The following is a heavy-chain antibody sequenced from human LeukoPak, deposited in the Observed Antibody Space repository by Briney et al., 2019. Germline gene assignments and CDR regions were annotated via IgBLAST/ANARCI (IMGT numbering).Heavy chain of an antibody. CDR2: ISAYNGNT. CDR3: ARVSYNWNYYYYYMDV. CDR1: GYTFTSYG. V-gene: IGHV1-18*01. D-gene: IGHD1-20*01. J-gene: IGHJ6*03. Sequence: ASVKVSCKASGYTFTSYGISWVRQAPGQGPEWMGWISAYNGNTNYAQKLQGRVTMTTDTSTSTAYMELRSLRSDDTAVYYCARVSYNWNYYYYYMDVWGKGTTVTVSS.